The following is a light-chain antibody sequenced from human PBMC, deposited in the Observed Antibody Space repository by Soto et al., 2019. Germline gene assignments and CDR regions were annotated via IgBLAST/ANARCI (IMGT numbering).Light chain of an antibody. Sequence: QSALTQPASVSGSPGQSITISCTGTSSDVGAYNYVSWYQQHPGKVPKLIIYDVSSRPSAVSDRFSGSKSGNTASLTISGLQADDEADYYCSSYTSATTPYVFGSGTQLTVL. CDR3: SSYTSATTPYV. CDR1: SSDVGAYNY. V-gene: IGLV2-14*03. CDR2: DVS. J-gene: IGLJ1*01.